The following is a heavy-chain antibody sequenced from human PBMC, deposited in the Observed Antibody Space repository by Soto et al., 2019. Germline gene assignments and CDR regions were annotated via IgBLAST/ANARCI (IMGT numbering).Heavy chain of an antibody. J-gene: IGHJ6*04. V-gene: IGHV3-66*01. CDR1: GFTVSSKY. CDR3: ARDDVLCDGGRCYGVPLAV. D-gene: IGHD2-15*01. Sequence: EVQLVESGGGLVQPGGSLRLSCAASGFTVSSKYMSWVRQAPGKGLEWVSLIQRGGPTYYADSVKGRCTISRDTSENTVHLQMDSLRAEDTAVYYCARDDVLCDGGRCYGVPLAVWGKGTTVTVSS. CDR2: IQRGGPT.